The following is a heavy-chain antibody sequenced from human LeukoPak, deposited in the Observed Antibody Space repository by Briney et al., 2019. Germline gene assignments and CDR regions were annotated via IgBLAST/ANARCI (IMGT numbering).Heavy chain of an antibody. Sequence: SETLSLTCTVSGGSVSSGSYYWSWIRQPPGKGLERIGYIYYSGSTNYNPSLKSRVTISVDTSKNQFSLQLSSVTAADTAVYYCARSSRITIFGVVSSTGYYDTDVWGQGTTVTVSS. D-gene: IGHD3-3*01. CDR1: GGSVSSGSYY. CDR2: IYYSGST. V-gene: IGHV4-61*01. CDR3: ARSSRITIFGVVSSTGYYDTDV. J-gene: IGHJ6*02.